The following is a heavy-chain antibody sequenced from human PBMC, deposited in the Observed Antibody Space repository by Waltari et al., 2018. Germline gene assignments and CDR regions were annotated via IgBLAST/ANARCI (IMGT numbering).Heavy chain of an antibody. CDR2: ISTSGHYI. CDR1: GFTFSSSD. Sequence: EVQLVESGGGLVKPGGSLRLSCAAAGFTFSSSDMNRVRQAPGKGLEWVSSISTSGHYIYYADSVKGRFTISRDNAKNSLYLQMDSLGAEDTAVYYCAKWDVWGYFFDYWGPGTLVTVSS. D-gene: IGHD7-27*01. CDR3: AKWDVWGYFFDY. J-gene: IGHJ4*02. V-gene: IGHV3-21*01.